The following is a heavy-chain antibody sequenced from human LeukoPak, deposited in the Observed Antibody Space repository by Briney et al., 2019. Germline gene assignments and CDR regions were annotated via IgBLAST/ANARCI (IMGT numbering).Heavy chain of an antibody. Sequence: SETLSLTCTVSGGSISSYYWNWIRQPPGKGLEWIGYIYYSGTTNYNPSLKSRVSMSVDTSKNQFSLKLSSVTAADTAVYYCASRDYVWGSYRKQDYWGQGTLVTVSS. J-gene: IGHJ4*02. CDR2: IYYSGTT. CDR1: GGSISSYY. D-gene: IGHD3-16*01. CDR3: ASRDYVWGSYRKQDY. V-gene: IGHV4-59*12.